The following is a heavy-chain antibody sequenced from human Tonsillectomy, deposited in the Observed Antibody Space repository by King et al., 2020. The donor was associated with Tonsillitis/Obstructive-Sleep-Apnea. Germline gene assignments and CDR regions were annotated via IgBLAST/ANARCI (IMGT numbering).Heavy chain of an antibody. V-gene: IGHV4-59*12. CDR3: ARLHSPAVACKRPWNYYYSYGMDV. CDR2: IYYDGST. Sequence: VQLQESGPGLVKPSETLSLTCTVSGGSIINYYWTWVRQPPGKGLEWIGYIYYDGSTNYSPSLKSRVTISIDTSKNQFYLTLSSLPAADAAVYYCARLHSPAVACKRPWNYYYSYGMDVWGQGTTVTVSS. CDR1: GGSIINYY. J-gene: IGHJ6*02. D-gene: IGHD6-19*01.